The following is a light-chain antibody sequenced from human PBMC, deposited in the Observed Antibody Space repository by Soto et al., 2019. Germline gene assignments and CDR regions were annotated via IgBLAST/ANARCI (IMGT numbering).Light chain of an antibody. J-gene: IGLJ1*01. V-gene: IGLV2-8*01. CDR3: SSYAGNSKYV. Sequence: QSALTQPPSASGSPGQSITISCTGTSGDIGSYDYVSFYQQHPGRAPKLLIYEVNKRPSGVPDRFSGSKSGNTASLTVSGLQGEDEADYYCSSYAGNSKYVFGNGTKVTVL. CDR2: EVN. CDR1: SGDIGSYDY.